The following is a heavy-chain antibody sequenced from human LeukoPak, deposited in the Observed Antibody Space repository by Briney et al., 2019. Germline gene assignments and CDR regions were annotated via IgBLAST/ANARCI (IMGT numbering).Heavy chain of an antibody. J-gene: IGHJ4*02. Sequence: SETLSLTCAVYGGSFSGYYWGWIRQPPGKGLEWIGEINHSGGTNYNPSLKSRVTISVDTSKNQFSLKLSSVTAANTAVYYCARAISTPGLIDYWGQGTLVTVSS. V-gene: IGHV4-34*01. D-gene: IGHD3-16*02. CDR3: ARAISTPGLIDY. CDR1: GGSFSGYY. CDR2: INHSGGT.